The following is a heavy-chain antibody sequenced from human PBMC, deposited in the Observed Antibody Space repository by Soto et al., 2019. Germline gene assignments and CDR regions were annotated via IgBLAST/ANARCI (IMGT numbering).Heavy chain of an antibody. Sequence: SVKASCKASGGTFSSYTISWVRQAPGQGLEWMGRIIPILGIANYAQKFQGRVTITADKSTSTAYMELSSLRSEDTAVYYCAQYCSSTSCPYYYYYGMDVWGQGTTVTVSS. V-gene: IGHV1-69*02. D-gene: IGHD2-2*01. CDR1: GGTFSSYT. CDR2: IIPILGIA. J-gene: IGHJ6*02. CDR3: AQYCSSTSCPYYYYYGMDV.